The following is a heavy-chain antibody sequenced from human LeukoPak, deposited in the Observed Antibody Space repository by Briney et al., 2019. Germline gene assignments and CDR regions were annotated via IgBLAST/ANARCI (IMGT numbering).Heavy chain of an antibody. Sequence: SETLSLTCTVSGGSISSGDYYWSWLRQPPGTGLEWIGYIYYSGSTYYNPSLKSRVTISVDTSKNQFSLKLSSVTAADTAVYYCAREVTTVTKGPNRDGMDVWGQGTTVTVSS. J-gene: IGHJ6*02. V-gene: IGHV4-30-4*01. CDR1: GGSISSGDYY. CDR2: IYYSGST. CDR3: AREVTTVTKGPNRDGMDV. D-gene: IGHD4-17*01.